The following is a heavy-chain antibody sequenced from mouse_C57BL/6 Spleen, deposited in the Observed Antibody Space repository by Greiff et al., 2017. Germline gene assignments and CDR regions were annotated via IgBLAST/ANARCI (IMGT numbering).Heavy chain of an antibody. Sequence: EVKLVESGGDLVKPGGSLKLSCAASGFTFSSYGMSWVRQTPDKRLEWVATISSGGSYTYYPDSVKGRFTISRDNAKNTLYLQMSSLKSEDTAMYYCARDDDYDLYYFDYWGQGTTLTVSS. V-gene: IGHV5-6*01. CDR3: ARDDDYDLYYFDY. CDR1: GFTFSSYG. D-gene: IGHD2-4*01. CDR2: ISSGGSYT. J-gene: IGHJ2*01.